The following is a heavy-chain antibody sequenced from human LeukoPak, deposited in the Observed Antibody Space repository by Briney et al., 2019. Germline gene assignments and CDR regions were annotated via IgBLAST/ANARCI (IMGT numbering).Heavy chain of an antibody. J-gene: IGHJ4*02. D-gene: IGHD3-22*01. CDR3: AKDGAMIVVVIIDY. Sequence: QTGGSLRLSCAASGFTFSTYAMNWVRQAPGKGLEWVSSISSSLSYIYYADSVKGRFTISRDNSKNTLYLQMNSLRAEDTAVNYCAKDGAMIVVVIIDYWGQGPLVTVSS. CDR2: ISSSLSYI. V-gene: IGHV3-23*01. CDR1: GFTFSTYA.